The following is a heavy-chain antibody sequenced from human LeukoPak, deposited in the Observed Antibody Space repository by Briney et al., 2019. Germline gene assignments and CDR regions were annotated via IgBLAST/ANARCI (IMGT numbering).Heavy chain of an antibody. Sequence: GGSLRLSCSASGFTFSSYAMHWVRQTPGKGLEYISAISGNGGSTYYADCVKGRFNISRDNSKSTLYLLMSSLRPEDTAVYHCVKGGEAVMYYFDFWGQGTLVTVSS. V-gene: IGHV3-64D*06. CDR2: ISGNGGST. D-gene: IGHD4-11*01. CDR1: GFTFSSYA. CDR3: VKGGEAVMYYFDF. J-gene: IGHJ4*02.